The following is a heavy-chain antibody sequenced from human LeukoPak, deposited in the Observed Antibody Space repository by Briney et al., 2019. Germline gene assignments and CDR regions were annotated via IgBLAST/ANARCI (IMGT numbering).Heavy chain of an antibody. Sequence: GRSLRLSCAASGFTFDDYAMHWVRQAPGKGQEWVSGISWNSGSIGYADSVKGRFTISRDNAKNSLYLQMNSLRAEDTALYYCAKAVGAYFPPLDYWGQGTLVTVSS. CDR1: GFTFDDYA. CDR3: AKAVGAYFPPLDY. J-gene: IGHJ4*02. CDR2: ISWNSGSI. D-gene: IGHD1-26*01. V-gene: IGHV3-9*01.